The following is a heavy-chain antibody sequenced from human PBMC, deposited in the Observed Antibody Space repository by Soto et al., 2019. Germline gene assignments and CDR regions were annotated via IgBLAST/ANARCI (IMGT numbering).Heavy chain of an antibody. J-gene: IGHJ4*02. V-gene: IGHV4-59*08. CDR1: GGSISSYY. D-gene: IGHD3-22*01. Sequence: SETLSLTCTVSGGSISSYYWSWIRQPPGKGLEWIGYIYYSGSTNYNPSLKSRVTISVDTSKNQFSLKLSSVTAADTAVYYCARSRTARGGYPTIDYWGQGTLVTVSS. CDR2: IYYSGST. CDR3: ARSRTARGGYPTIDY.